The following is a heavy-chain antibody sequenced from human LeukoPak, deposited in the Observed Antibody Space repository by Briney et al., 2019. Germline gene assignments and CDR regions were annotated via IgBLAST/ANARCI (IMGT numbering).Heavy chain of an antibody. V-gene: IGHV3-30*02. CDR3: AKTHLYYYDSSGYSPFDY. CDR1: GFTFSSYG. J-gene: IGHJ4*02. D-gene: IGHD3-22*01. Sequence: GGSLRLSCAASGFTFSSYGMHWVRQAPGKGRGWVAFIRYDGSNKYYADSVKGRFTISRDNSKNSLYLQMNSLRTEDTALYYCAKTHLYYYDSSGYSPFDYWGQGTLVTVSS. CDR2: IRYDGSNK.